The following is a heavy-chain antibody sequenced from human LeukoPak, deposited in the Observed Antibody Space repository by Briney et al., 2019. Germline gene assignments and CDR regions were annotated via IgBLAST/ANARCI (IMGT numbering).Heavy chain of an antibody. Sequence: SVKVSCKASGGIFSSYAISWVRQAPGQGLEWMGGIIPIFGTANYAQKFQGRVTITADESTGTAYMELSSLRSEDTAVYYCASLNFTMVRGVMFAFDIWGQGTMVTVSS. V-gene: IGHV1-69*01. CDR1: GGIFSSYA. D-gene: IGHD3-10*01. CDR3: ASLNFTMVRGVMFAFDI. CDR2: IIPIFGTA. J-gene: IGHJ3*02.